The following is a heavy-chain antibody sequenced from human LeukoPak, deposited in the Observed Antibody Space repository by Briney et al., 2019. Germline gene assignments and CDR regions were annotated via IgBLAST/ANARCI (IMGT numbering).Heavy chain of an antibody. Sequence: ASVKVSCKASGYTFTSYGISWVRQAPGQGLEWMGWISAYNGNTNYAQKLQGRVTMTTDTSTSTAYMELRSLRSDDTAVYYCARAVRPVAGVYYYYYMDVWGKGTTVTVSS. CDR1: GYTFTSYG. D-gene: IGHD6-19*01. J-gene: IGHJ6*03. CDR3: ARAVRPVAGVYYYYYMDV. V-gene: IGHV1-18*01. CDR2: ISAYNGNT.